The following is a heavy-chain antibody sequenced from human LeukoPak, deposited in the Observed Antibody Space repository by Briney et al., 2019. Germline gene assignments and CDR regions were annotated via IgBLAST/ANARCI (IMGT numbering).Heavy chain of an antibody. D-gene: IGHD3-9*01. CDR1: GYTFTGYY. CDR2: INPNSGGT. Sequence: GASVKVSCKASGYTFTGYYMHWVRQAPGQGLEWMGWINPNSGGTNYAQKFQGRVTMTRDTSTSTVYMELSSLRSEDTAVYYCARMAPHYDILTGYYFNASGRWWFDPWGQGTLVTVSS. V-gene: IGHV1-2*02. J-gene: IGHJ5*02. CDR3: ARMAPHYDILTGYYFNASGRWWFDP.